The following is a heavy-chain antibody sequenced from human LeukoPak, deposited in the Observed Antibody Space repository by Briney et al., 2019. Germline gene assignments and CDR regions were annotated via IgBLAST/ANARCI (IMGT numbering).Heavy chain of an antibody. V-gene: IGHV3-23*01. D-gene: IGHD2-15*01. CDR2: ISGRSGST. J-gene: IGHJ3*02. CDR1: GFTFSNYG. CDR3: AADRCSGGRCYSGAFDI. Sequence: PGVSVRLSCAASGFTFSNYGMHWVRQAPGHGLEWVSAISGRSGSTYYAHSVQGRFTISRDNSKNTLYLQMKSLIAEDTAVYYCAADRCSGGRCYSGAFDIWGQGTMVTVSS.